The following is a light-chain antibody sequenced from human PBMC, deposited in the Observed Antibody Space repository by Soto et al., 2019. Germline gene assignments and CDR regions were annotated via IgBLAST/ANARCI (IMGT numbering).Light chain of an antibody. CDR1: QSVSSNS. Sequence: EIVLTQSPGTLSLSPGDRATLPCRASQSVSSNSLAWYQQRPGQAPRLLIYAALKRATGIPDRFSGGGSETDFTLTISRLEPEDFAVYYCQHYGNSLTFGGGTKVEIK. CDR2: AAL. J-gene: IGKJ4*01. CDR3: QHYGNSLT. V-gene: IGKV3-20*01.